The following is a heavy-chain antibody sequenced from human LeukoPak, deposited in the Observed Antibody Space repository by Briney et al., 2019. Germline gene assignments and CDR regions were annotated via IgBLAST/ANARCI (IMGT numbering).Heavy chain of an antibody. Sequence: SETLSLTCTVSGGSISSYYLGWIRQPRGKGLEWIGSIYYSGSTYYNPSLKSRVTISVDTSKNQFSLKLSSVTAADTAVYYCARRAARPYDVYYYMVVWGKGTTVTVSS. CDR2: IYYSGST. CDR3: ARRAARPYDVYYYMVV. CDR1: GGSISSYY. D-gene: IGHD6-6*01. V-gene: IGHV4-39*01. J-gene: IGHJ6*03.